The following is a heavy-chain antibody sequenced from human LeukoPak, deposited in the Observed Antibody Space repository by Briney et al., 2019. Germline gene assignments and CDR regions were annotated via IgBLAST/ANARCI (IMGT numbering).Heavy chain of an antibody. J-gene: IGHJ4*02. CDR3: AREWGGFDY. CDR2: ISYDGSNK. Sequence: GGSLRLSCAASRFTFSSYAMHWVRQAPDKGLEWVAVISYDGSNKYYADSVKGRFTISRDNSKNTLYLQMNSLRAEDTAVYYCAREWGGFDYWGQGTLVTVSS. CDR1: RFTFSSYA. V-gene: IGHV3-30-3*01. D-gene: IGHD3-16*01.